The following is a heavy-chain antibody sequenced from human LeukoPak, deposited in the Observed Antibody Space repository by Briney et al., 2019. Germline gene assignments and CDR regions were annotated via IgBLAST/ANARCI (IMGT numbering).Heavy chain of an antibody. D-gene: IGHD3-9*01. CDR2: IWYDGSKK. Sequence: QAGRSLRLSCAASGFSFSTRGIHWVRRAPGKGLEWVAVIWYDGSKKYYADSVKGRFTVSRDNSKNTVYLQMDSLRGDDTAVYHCARIFGRVYEQVDYWGQGTPVTVSS. J-gene: IGHJ4*02. V-gene: IGHV3-33*01. CDR3: ARIFGRVYEQVDY. CDR1: GFSFSTRG.